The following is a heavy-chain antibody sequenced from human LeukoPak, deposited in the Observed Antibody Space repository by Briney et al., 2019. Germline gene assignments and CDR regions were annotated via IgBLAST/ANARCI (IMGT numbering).Heavy chain of an antibody. J-gene: IGHJ6*02. D-gene: IGHD2-2*01. CDR1: GFTFSSYS. Sequence: GGSLRLSCAASGFTFSSYSMNWARQAPGKGLEWVSSISSSSSYIYYADSVKGRFTISRDNAKNSLYLQMNSLRAEDTAVYYCARDVYCSSTSCYWSRAHYYGMDVWGQGTTVTVSS. CDR2: ISSSSSYI. CDR3: ARDVYCSSTSCYWSRAHYYGMDV. V-gene: IGHV3-21*01.